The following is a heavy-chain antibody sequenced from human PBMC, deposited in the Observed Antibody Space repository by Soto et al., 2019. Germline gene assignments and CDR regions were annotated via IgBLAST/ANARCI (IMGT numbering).Heavy chain of an antibody. V-gene: IGHV5-51*01. CDR2: IHPGDSDT. CDR1: GYSFTSYW. Sequence: GESLKISCEASGYSFTSYWIGWVRQMPGKGLEWMGIIHPGDSDTKYSPSFQGQVTISVDKSITTAYLQWSSLKASDTAMYYCARTQGREVPASLEYYYFSGMDVWGQGTTVTVSS. J-gene: IGHJ6*02. CDR3: ARTQGREVPASLEYYYFSGMDV. D-gene: IGHD3-3*01.